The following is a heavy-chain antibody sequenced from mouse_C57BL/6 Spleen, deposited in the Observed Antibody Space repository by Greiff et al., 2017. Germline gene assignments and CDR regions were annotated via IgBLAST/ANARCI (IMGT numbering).Heavy chain of an antibody. CDR3: ARHHYDGYPDY. V-gene: IGHV5-6*01. CDR2: ISSGGSYT. D-gene: IGHD2-3*01. Sequence: EVKLVESGGDLVKPGGSLKLSCAASGFTFSSYGMSWVRQTPDKRLEWVATISSGGSYTYYPDSVQGRFTISRDNAKNTLSLQMSSLKSEDTAMYYCARHHYDGYPDYWGQGTTLTVSS. CDR1: GFTFSSYG. J-gene: IGHJ2*01.